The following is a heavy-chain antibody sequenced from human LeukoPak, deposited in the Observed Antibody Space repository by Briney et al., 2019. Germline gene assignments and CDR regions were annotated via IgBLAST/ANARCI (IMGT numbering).Heavy chain of an antibody. Sequence: SETLSLTCTVSGVSISSSSYYWGWIRQPPGKGLEWTGSIYYSGSTYYNPSLKSRVTISVDTSKNQFSLKLSSVTAADTAVYYSARHVTGLRYFDWLLYFDYWGQGTLVTVSS. CDR3: ARHVTGLRYFDWLLYFDY. CDR1: GVSISSSSYY. D-gene: IGHD3-9*01. J-gene: IGHJ4*02. CDR2: IYYSGST. V-gene: IGHV4-39*01.